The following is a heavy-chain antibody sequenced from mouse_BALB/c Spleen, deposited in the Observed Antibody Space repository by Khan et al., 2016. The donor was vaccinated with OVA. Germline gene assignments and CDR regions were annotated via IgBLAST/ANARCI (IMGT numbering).Heavy chain of an antibody. CDR1: GYTFTSYT. J-gene: IGHJ4*01. CDR3: ARDFHYYGSRGAMDY. D-gene: IGHD1-1*01. CDR2: IIPSSGYT. Sequence: QVQLKQSGADLARPGASVKMSCKASGYTFTSYTMHWVKQRPGQGLEWIGYIIPSSGYTNYNQKFKDMATLTADKSSSTAYMQLSSLTSEDSAVYYCARDFHYYGSRGAMDYWGQGTSVTVSS. V-gene: IGHV1-4*01.